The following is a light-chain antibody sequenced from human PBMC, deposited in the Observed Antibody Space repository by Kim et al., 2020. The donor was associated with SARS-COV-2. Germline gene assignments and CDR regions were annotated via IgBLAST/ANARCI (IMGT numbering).Light chain of an antibody. J-gene: IGKJ1*01. CDR1: QSIKNW. V-gene: IGKV1-5*01. CDR3: QQYNSHWT. CDR2: DAS. Sequence: DIQMTQSPSTLSASIGDRVTITCRASQSIKNWLAWYQQKPGKAPKVLIYDASSLESGVPSRFSGSGSGTDFTLPISSLQPEDFATYYCQQYNSHWTFGQGTKVDIK.